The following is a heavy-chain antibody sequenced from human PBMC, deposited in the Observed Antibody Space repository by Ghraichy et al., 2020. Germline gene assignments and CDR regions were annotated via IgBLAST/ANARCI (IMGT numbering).Heavy chain of an antibody. Sequence: GGSLRLSCAASGFTFSSYAMHWVRQAPGKGLEWVAVISYDGSNKYYADSVKGRFTISRDNSKNTLYLQMNSLRAEDTAVYYCARGRRTGYSSGWYYYYGMDVWGQGTTVTVSS. J-gene: IGHJ6*02. CDR1: GFTFSSYA. V-gene: IGHV3-30-3*01. D-gene: IGHD6-19*01. CDR3: ARGRRTGYSSGWYYYYGMDV. CDR2: ISYDGSNK.